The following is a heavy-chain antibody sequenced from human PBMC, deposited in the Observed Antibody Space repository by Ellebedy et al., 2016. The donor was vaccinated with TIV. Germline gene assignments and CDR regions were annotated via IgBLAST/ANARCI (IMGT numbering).Heavy chain of an antibody. CDR1: GYTFTSYG. J-gene: IGHJ4*02. CDR3: ARAEESQDYYGSGMWY. CDR2: INAYNGNT. V-gene: IGHV1-18*01. D-gene: IGHD3-10*01. Sequence: AASVKVSCKASGYTFTSYGISWVRQAPGQGLEWMGWINAYNGNTNYAQKLQDRVTMTTDTSTSTAYMELRSLRSDDTAVYYCARAEESQDYYGSGMWYWGQGTLVTVSS.